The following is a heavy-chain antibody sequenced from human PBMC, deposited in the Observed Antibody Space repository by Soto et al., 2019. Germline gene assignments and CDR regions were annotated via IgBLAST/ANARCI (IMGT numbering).Heavy chain of an antibody. J-gene: IGHJ6*02. V-gene: IGHV1-58*01. CDR3: AAASPPRIAAAGTGYYYYYGMDV. D-gene: IGHD6-13*01. Sequence: SVKVSCKASGFTFTSSAVQWVRQARGQRIEWIGWIVVGSGNTNYAQKFQERVTITRDMSTSTAYMELSSLRSEDTAVYYCAAASPPRIAAAGTGYYYYYGMDVWGQGTTVTVSS. CDR2: IVVGSGNT. CDR1: GFTFTSSA.